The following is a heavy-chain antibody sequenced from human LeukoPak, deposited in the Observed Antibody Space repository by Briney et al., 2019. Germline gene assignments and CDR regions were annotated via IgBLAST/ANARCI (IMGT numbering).Heavy chain of an antibody. J-gene: IGHJ5*02. Sequence: PGGSLRLSCAASGFTFSSYAMSWVRQAPGKGLEWVSTINSDGAYTYYADSVKGRFTISRDNSKNTILLQMNSLRAEDTALYYCAKGGRYTTSGWFDPWGQGTLVTVSS. CDR1: GFTFSSYA. V-gene: IGHV3-23*01. CDR3: AKGGRYTTSGWFDP. D-gene: IGHD3-16*02. CDR2: INSDGAYT.